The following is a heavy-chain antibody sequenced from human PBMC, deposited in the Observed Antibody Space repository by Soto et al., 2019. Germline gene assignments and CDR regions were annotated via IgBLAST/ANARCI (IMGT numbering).Heavy chain of an antibody. D-gene: IGHD3-3*01. CDR3: GTTLGVRFLEWFNPTYYCGMDV. V-gene: IGHV1-24*01. CDR1: GYTLTELS. J-gene: IGHJ6*02. Sequence: WASVKVSCKVSGYTLTELSMHWVRQAPGKGLEWMGGFDPEDGETIYAQKFQGRVTMTEDTSTDTAYMELSSLRSEDTAVYYCGTTLGVRFLEWFNPTYYCGMDVWGQGTTVTVSS. CDR2: FDPEDGET.